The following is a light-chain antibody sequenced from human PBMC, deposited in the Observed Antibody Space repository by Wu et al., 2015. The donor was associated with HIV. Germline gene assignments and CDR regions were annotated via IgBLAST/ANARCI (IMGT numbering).Light chain of an antibody. Sequence: EIVMTQSPTTLSVSPGDTVTLSCRASQKINGNLAWYQQKPGQAPRLLIYHASTRATGIPARFSGGGSGTEFSLTISSLQSEDLAVYYCQQYYNWPPYSFGQGTKLEIK. CDR2: HAS. J-gene: IGKJ2*03. CDR1: QKINGN. CDR3: QQYYNWPPYS. V-gene: IGKV3-15*01.